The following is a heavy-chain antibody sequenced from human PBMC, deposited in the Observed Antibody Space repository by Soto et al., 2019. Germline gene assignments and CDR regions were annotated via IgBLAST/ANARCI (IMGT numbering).Heavy chain of an antibody. CDR3: ARDYPDYGDYEGSAFDI. V-gene: IGHV1-69*08. J-gene: IGHJ3*02. CDR1: GGTFSSYT. D-gene: IGHD4-17*01. Sequence: QVQLVQSGAEVKKPGSSVKVSCKASGGTFSSYTISWVRQAPGQGLEWMGRIIPILGIANYAQKFQGRVTITADKSTSTAYRELSSLRSEDTAVYYCARDYPDYGDYEGSAFDIWGQGTMVTVSS. CDR2: IIPILGIA.